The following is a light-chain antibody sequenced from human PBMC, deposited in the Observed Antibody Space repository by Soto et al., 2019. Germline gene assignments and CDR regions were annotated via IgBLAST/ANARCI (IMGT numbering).Light chain of an antibody. V-gene: IGKV3-20*01. CDR1: QSIARSY. Sequence: EIVLTQSPGTLSLSPGERATLSCRASQSIARSYLVWYQQRPGQAPRLLIYATSSRATSIPDRFSGSGSGTAFTLTISRLEPEDFAVYYCQQYGGSLKWAFGQGTKVEIK. CDR2: ATS. J-gene: IGKJ1*01. CDR3: QQYGGSLKWA.